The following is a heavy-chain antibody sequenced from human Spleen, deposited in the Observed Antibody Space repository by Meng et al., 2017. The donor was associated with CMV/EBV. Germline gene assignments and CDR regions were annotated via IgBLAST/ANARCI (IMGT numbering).Heavy chain of an antibody. CDR2: ISGSGGST. V-gene: IGHV3-23*01. Sequence: ACGFTFSSNAMNWVRQAPGKGLEWVSTISGSGGSTYYADSVKGRFTISRDSSKNTLYLQMNSLRADDTAVYYCAKDRDRRLMSYLDHWGQGTLVTVSS. D-gene: IGHD3-16*01. CDR1: GFTFSSNA. J-gene: IGHJ4*02. CDR3: AKDRDRRLMSYLDH.